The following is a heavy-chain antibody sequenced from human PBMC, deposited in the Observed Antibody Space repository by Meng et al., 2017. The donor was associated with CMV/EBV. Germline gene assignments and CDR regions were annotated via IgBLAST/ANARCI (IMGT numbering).Heavy chain of an antibody. V-gene: IGHV1-18*01. Sequence: ASVKVSCKASGYTFTSYGIGWVRQAPGQGLEWMGWISAYNGNTNYAQKLQGRVTMTTDTSTSTAYMELRSLRSDDTAVYYCARDRAAAGSYYYYYGMDVWGQGTTVTVSS. CDR2: ISAYNGNT. J-gene: IGHJ6*02. CDR3: ARDRAAAGSYYYYYGMDV. CDR1: GYTFTSYG. D-gene: IGHD6-13*01.